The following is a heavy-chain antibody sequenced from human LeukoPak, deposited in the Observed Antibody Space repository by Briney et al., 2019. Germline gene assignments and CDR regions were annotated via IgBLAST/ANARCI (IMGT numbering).Heavy chain of an antibody. Sequence: SETLSLTCTVSGVSVSGGSYYWSWIRQPPGKGLEWIGYFYYTGSTNYNPSLKSRVTISVDTSKNQFSLRLSSVTAADTAVYYCAKWKYSNSGIDDYWGQGTLVTVSS. D-gene: IGHD6-6*01. CDR3: AKWKYSNSGIDDY. V-gene: IGHV4-61*01. J-gene: IGHJ4*02. CDR1: GVSVSGGSYY. CDR2: FYYTGST.